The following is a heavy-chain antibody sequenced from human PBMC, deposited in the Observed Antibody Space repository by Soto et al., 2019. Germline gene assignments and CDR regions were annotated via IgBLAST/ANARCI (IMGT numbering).Heavy chain of an antibody. CDR2: IYWDDDK. CDR3: EHAMVRGVIITYPFDY. CDR1: GFSLSTSGVG. V-gene: IGHV2-5*02. J-gene: IGHJ4*02. Sequence: QITLKESGPTLVKPTQTLTLTCTFSGFSLSTSGVGVGWIRQPPGKALEWLALIYWDDDKRYSPSLKSRLTITKDTSKNQVVLTMTNMDPVDTATYYCEHAMVRGVIITYPFDYWGQGTLVTVSS. D-gene: IGHD3-10*01.